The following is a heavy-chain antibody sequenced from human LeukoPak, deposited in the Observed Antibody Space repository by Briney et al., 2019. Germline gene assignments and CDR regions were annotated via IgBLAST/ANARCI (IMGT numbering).Heavy chain of an antibody. CDR3: AKVFTGYFDWGLFDY. Sequence: PGGSLRPSCAASGFTFSIYGMHWVRQAPGKGREWLAVISFGGRNTYYVDSVKGRFTISRDNSKNPLYLQMNSLRAEDTAVYYCAKVFTGYFDWGLFDYWGQGTLVTVSS. CDR2: ISFGGRNT. V-gene: IGHV3-30*18. D-gene: IGHD3-9*01. J-gene: IGHJ4*02. CDR1: GFTFSIYG.